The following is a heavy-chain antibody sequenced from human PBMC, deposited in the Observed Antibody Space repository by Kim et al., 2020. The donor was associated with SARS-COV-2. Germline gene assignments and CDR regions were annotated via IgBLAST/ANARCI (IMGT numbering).Heavy chain of an antibody. CDR3: ASDRVGGDYIDY. J-gene: IGHJ4*02. V-gene: IGHV1-18*01. Sequence: NYAQRLKGRVTMNTDTSTSTAYMELRSLRSDDTAVYYCASDRVGGDYIDYWGQGTLVTVSS. D-gene: IGHD3-16*01.